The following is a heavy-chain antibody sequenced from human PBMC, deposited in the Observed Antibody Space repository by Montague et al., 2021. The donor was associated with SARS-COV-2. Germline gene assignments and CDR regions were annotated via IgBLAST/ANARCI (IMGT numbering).Heavy chain of an antibody. D-gene: IGHD3-10*01. Sequence: CAISGDSVSSHSFSWNWIRQSPSRGLERLGRTYHRSKWSNEYALALKIRRTITPDTSKNQLSLQLTSVTPEDTAVYYCTRAVWGVQDYWGQGSLVTVSS. CDR3: TRAVWGVQDY. CDR2: TYHRSKWSN. CDR1: GDSVSSHSFS. V-gene: IGHV6-1*01. J-gene: IGHJ4*02.